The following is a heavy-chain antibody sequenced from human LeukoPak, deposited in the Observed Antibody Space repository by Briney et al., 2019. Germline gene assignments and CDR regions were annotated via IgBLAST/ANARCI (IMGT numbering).Heavy chain of an antibody. CDR1: GFTVSSNS. D-gene: IGHD2-2*01. CDR3: ARDSHFVGYCSSTSCLMAPDY. Sequence: PGGSLRLSCTVSGFTVSSNSMSWVRQAPGKGLVWVSRINSDGSSTSYADSVKGRFTISRDNAKNTLYLQMNSLRAEDTAVYYCARDSHFVGYCSSTSCLMAPDYWGQGTLVTVSS. V-gene: IGHV3-74*01. CDR2: INSDGSST. J-gene: IGHJ4*02.